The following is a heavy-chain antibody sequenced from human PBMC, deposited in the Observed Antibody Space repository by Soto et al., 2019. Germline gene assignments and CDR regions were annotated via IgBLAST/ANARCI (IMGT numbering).Heavy chain of an antibody. CDR2: ISSSSSYI. CDR1: GFTSSSYS. CDR3: AREEDSYGQGDY. Sequence: GGSLRLSCAASGFTSSSYSMNWVRQAPGKGLEWVSSISSSSSYIYYADSVKGRFTISRDNAKNSLYLQMNSLRAEDTAVYYCAREEDSYGQGDYWGQGTLVTVSS. D-gene: IGHD5-18*01. V-gene: IGHV3-21*01. J-gene: IGHJ4*02.